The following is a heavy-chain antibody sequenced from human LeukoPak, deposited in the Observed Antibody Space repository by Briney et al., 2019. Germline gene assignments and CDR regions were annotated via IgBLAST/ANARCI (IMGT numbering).Heavy chain of an antibody. CDR3: AKGDTDGLYDRNPYFDS. Sequence: GGSLRLTCAASGFSFHAYAMHWVRQVPGKGLSWVSFIGGNGGGTQYADFVQGRFAISRDNSNLSLQLKNLRTEATAFYYCAKGDTDGLYDRNPYFDSWGQGALVTVSS. CDR1: GFSFHAYA. J-gene: IGHJ4*02. CDR2: IGGNGGGT. D-gene: IGHD2-8*01. V-gene: IGHV3-43*02.